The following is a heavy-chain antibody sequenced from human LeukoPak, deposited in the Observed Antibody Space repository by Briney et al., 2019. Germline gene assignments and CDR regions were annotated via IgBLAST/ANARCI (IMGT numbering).Heavy chain of an antibody. D-gene: IGHD3-16*02. CDR2: IKEDGSEK. J-gene: IGHJ4*02. V-gene: IGHV3-7*01. Sequence: GGSLRLSCAASGFTFSTYWMSWVRQAPGKGLEWVANIKEDGSEKYYVDSVKGRFTISRDNAKNSLYLQVNSLRAEDTAVYYCAGHGDDYVWGSYRRGYYFDYWGQGTLVTVSS. CDR3: AGHGDDYVWGSYRRGYYFDY. CDR1: GFTFSTYW.